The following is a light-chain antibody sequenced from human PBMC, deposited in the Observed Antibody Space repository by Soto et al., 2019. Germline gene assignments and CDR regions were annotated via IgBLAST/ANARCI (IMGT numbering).Light chain of an antibody. Sequence: IRLPQYPATLSLAPGERATLSCRASQSVNSRLAWYQHKPGQAPRLLISGASSRATGIPDRFSGSGSATDFTLTISRLEPEDFALYYCQHYGRSPITFGQGTRLEI. CDR1: QSVNSR. CDR2: GAS. CDR3: QHYGRSPIT. J-gene: IGKJ5*01. V-gene: IGKV3-20*01.